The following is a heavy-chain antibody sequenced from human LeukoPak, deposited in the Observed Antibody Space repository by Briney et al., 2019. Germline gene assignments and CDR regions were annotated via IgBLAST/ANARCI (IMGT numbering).Heavy chain of an antibody. CDR1: GFTFDDYG. D-gene: IGHD5-24*01. V-gene: IGHV3-23*01. J-gene: IGHJ3*02. Sequence: GGSLRLSCAASGFTFDDYGMSWVRQAPGKGLEWVSAISGSGGSTYYADSVKGRFTISRDNSKNTLYLQMNSLRAEDTAVYYCANDRDGYTQGAFDIWGQGTMVTVSS. CDR2: ISGSGGST. CDR3: ANDRDGYTQGAFDI.